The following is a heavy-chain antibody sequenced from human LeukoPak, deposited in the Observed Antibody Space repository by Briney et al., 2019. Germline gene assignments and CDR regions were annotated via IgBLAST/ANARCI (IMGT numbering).Heavy chain of an antibody. V-gene: IGHV1-46*01. J-gene: IGHJ4*02. CDR3: ARAKQTYYYDSSGYSH. D-gene: IGHD3-22*01. Sequence: ASVKVSCKASGYTFTSYYMHWVRQAPGQGLEWMGIINPSGGSTSYAQKFQGRVTMTRDTSTSTVYMELSSLRSEDTAVYYCARAKQTYYYDSSGYSHWGQGTLVTVSS. CDR1: GYTFTSYY. CDR2: INPSGGST.